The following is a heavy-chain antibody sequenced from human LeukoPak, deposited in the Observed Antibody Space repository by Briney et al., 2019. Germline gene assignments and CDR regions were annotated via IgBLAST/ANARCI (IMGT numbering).Heavy chain of an antibody. D-gene: IGHD3-16*02. CDR1: AFTVSSNH. Sequence: GGSLRLSRAASAFTVSSNHMSWVRQAPGKGLGWVSLIYSGGGAYYADSVKGRFTISRDNSKNTLYLQMNSLRAEDTAVYYCARGPISSLAFDYWGQGTLVTVSS. CDR3: ARGPISSLAFDY. V-gene: IGHV3-66*01. J-gene: IGHJ4*02. CDR2: IYSGGGA.